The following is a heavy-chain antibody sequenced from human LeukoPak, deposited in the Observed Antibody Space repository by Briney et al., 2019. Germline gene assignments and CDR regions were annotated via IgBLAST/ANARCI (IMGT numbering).Heavy chain of an antibody. CDR2: IIPIFGTA. V-gene: IGHV1-69*05. J-gene: IGHJ6*03. Sequence: GASVKVSCKASGGTFSSYAIIWVRQAPGQGLEWMGGIIPIFGTANYAQKFQGRVTITTDESTSTAYMELSSLRSEDTAVYYCAREADGSGSYYPYYYYMDVWGKGTTVTVSS. D-gene: IGHD3-10*01. CDR1: GGTFSSYA. CDR3: AREADGSGSYYPYYYYMDV.